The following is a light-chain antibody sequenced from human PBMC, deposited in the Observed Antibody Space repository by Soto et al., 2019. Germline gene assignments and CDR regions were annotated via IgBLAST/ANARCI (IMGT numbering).Light chain of an antibody. CDR1: NIGSKS. J-gene: IGLJ2*01. CDR3: QVWDSSSDHVV. Sequence: SYELTQPPSVSVAPGKTARITCGGNNIGSKSVHWYQQKPGQAPVLVIYYDSDRPSGIPERFSGSNSGNTATLTSSRVEAGDEADYYWQVWDSSSDHVVFGGGTQLTVL. V-gene: IGLV3-21*04. CDR2: YDS.